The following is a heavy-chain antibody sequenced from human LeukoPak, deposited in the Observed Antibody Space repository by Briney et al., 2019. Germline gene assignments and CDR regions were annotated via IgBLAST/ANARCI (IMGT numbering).Heavy chain of an antibody. V-gene: IGHV3-33*01. Sequence: PGRSLRLSCAASGFSFSDFGIHWVRQAPGKGLEWVAVLSPHANYEYYADSVQGRFAISRDDSKNTVYLQMNSLRDEETAVYYCARDSIDRSLDYWGLGTLVTVSS. CDR2: LSPHANYE. CDR3: ARDSIDRSLDY. J-gene: IGHJ4*02. CDR1: GFSFSDFG. D-gene: IGHD3-22*01.